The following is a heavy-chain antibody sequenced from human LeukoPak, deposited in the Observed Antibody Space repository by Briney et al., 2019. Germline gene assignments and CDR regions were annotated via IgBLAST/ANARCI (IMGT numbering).Heavy chain of an antibody. CDR1: GFTFSTYN. V-gene: IGHV3-48*04. Sequence: GGSLRLSCAASGFTFSTYNMNWVRQAPGKGLEWVSSITRSGSSIYYADSVKGRFTISRDNAKNSLYLQMNSLRAEDTAVYYCARARSSAPWDYYYYMDVWGKGTTVTVSS. CDR2: ITRSGSSI. J-gene: IGHJ6*03. CDR3: ARARSSAPWDYYYYMDV. D-gene: IGHD3-10*01.